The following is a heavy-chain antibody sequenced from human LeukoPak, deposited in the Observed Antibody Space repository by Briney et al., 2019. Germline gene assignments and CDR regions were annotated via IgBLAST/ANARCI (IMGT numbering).Heavy chain of an antibody. CDR1: GDSISNRGYY. CDR2: IYYTGNT. CDR3: ARTNYYDSGGYFYEYNWFDP. V-gene: IGHV4-39*01. D-gene: IGHD3-22*01. Sequence: PSETLSLTCAVSGDSISNRGYYWGWIRQPPGKGLDWIGIIYYTGNTYYNRSLKSRLTISVDTSKSQFSPQLSSVTAADTAVYYCARTNYYDSGGYFYEYNWFDPWGQGTLVTVSS. J-gene: IGHJ5*02.